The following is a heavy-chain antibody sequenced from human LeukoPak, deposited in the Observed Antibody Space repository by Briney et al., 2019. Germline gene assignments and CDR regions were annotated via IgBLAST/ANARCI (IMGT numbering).Heavy chain of an antibody. CDR3: ASAVPAIVIPQNGFDI. Sequence: ASVKVTCKASGFTFNGYYVHWARQAPGQGLEWMGRIHPYSGGSNSAKKFQGSGTMATDMSINSVYMELSGLRSDDTALYYCASAVPAIVIPQNGFDIWGPGTMVTVSS. V-gene: IGHV1-2*06. J-gene: IGHJ3*02. D-gene: IGHD1-26*01. CDR1: GFTFNGYY. CDR2: IHPYSGGS.